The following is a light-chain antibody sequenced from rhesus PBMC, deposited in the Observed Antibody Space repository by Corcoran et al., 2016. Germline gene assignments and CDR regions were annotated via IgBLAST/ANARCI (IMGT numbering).Light chain of an antibody. CDR1: QSLLHSNGNTY. CDR2: KVS. J-gene: IGKJ3*01. Sequence: DVVMTQSPLSLPVTPGQPASISCRSSQSLLHSNGNTYLSWFLQKPGQPPRRLIYKVSNRDSGVPDRVSGRGAGTGCTLQVSRVVAEDVGVYYCMQGTHWPFTFGPGTKLDIK. V-gene: IGKV2-58*03. CDR3: MQGTHWPFT.